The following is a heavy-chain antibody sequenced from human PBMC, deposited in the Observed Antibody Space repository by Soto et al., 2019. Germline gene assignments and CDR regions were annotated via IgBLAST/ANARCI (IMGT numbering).Heavy chain of an antibody. CDR1: GFSLSTSGVG. CDR3: AHRRRTFDLVADWYFDL. J-gene: IGHJ2*01. Sequence: QITLKESGPTLVKPTQTLTLTCTFSGFSLSTSGVGVGWIRQPPGKALEWLALIYWDDDKRYSPSLKSSLTITKDTTKNQVVLTMTIIDPVDTATYYRAHRRRTFDLVADWYFDLCGRSTLVTVAS. D-gene: IGHD3-9*01. CDR2: IYWDDDK. V-gene: IGHV2-5*02.